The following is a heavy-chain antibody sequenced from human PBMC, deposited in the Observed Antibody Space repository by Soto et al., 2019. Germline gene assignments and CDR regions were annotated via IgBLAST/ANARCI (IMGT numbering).Heavy chain of an antibody. CDR2: IYGGLTT. J-gene: IGHJ4*02. D-gene: IGHD4-4*01. CDR3: ARGSTVFDY. CDR1: GFTVSSNY. Sequence: GGSLRLSCAASGFTVSSNYMSWVRQAPGKGLEWVSIIYGGLTTYYADSVKGRFTISRDNSKNTLYLQMNSLRAEDTAVYYCARGSTVFDYWGQGALVTVSS. V-gene: IGHV3-53*01.